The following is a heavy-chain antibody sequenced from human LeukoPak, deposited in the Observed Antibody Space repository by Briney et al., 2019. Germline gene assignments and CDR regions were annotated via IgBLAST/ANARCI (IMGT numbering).Heavy chain of an antibody. CDR1: GFTFSSHD. J-gene: IGHJ5*02. CDR3: AKEGGTATRRSFDP. V-gene: IGHV3-23*01. D-gene: IGHD6-6*01. CDR2: ISGRGGST. Sequence: GSLRLSCAASGFTFSSHDMSWVRQAPGKGLEWVSVISGRGGSTNYADSVKGRFTISRDNSKNTLYLQMDSLRAEDTAIYYCAKEGGTATRRSFDPWGQGILVTVSS.